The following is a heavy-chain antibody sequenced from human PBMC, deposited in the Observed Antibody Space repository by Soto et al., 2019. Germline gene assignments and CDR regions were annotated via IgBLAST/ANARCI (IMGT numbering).Heavy chain of an antibody. CDR1: GGSFSGYY. Sequence: PSETLSLTCAVYGGSFSGYYWSWIRQPPGKGLEWIGEINHSGSTNYNPSLKSRVTISVDTSKNQFSLKLSSVTAADTAVYYCARGPDPVDYYGMDVWGQGTTVTVSS. CDR2: INHSGST. CDR3: ARGPDPVDYYGMDV. V-gene: IGHV4-34*01. J-gene: IGHJ6*02. D-gene: IGHD2-21*01.